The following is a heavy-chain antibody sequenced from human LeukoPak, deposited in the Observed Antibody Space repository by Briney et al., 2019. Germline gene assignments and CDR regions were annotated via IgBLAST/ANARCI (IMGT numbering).Heavy chain of an antibody. CDR3: ASPVRKDWNYGMGMGY. J-gene: IGHJ4*02. D-gene: IGHD1-7*01. CDR2: IYPGDSDT. Sequence: GESLKISCKGSGYSFTSYWIGWVRQMPGKGLEWMGIIYPGDSDTRYSPSFQGQVTISADKSTSTAYLQWSSLKASDTAMYYCASPVRKDWNYGMGMGYWGQGTLVTVSS. V-gene: IGHV5-51*01. CDR1: GYSFTSYW.